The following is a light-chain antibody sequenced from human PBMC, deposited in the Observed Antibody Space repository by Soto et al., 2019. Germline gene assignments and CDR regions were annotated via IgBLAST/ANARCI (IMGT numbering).Light chain of an antibody. J-gene: IGKJ4*01. V-gene: IGKV1-5*03. CDR2: KAS. CDR3: QQYGSYSLT. Sequence: DIQMTQSPSILSASVGDRVTITCRANQSISTSLAWYQQKPGKAPNLLISKASNLETGVPSRFSGSGSGTEFTLTISSLQTDDFATYYCQQYGSYSLTFGGGTKVDIK. CDR1: QSISTS.